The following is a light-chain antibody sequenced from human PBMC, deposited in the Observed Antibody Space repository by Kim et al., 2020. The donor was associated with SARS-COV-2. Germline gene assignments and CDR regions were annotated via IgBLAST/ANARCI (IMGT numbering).Light chain of an antibody. CDR1: RNDVGNEG. Sequence: QTVTLTCTGTRNDVGNEGATWLQQHQGHPPKLLSSRNNNRPSGISERFSASRSGDTASLTITGLQPEDEADYYCSAWDSSLSAWVFGGGTQLTVL. V-gene: IGLV10-54*01. J-gene: IGLJ3*02. CDR3: SAWDSSLSAWV. CDR2: RNN.